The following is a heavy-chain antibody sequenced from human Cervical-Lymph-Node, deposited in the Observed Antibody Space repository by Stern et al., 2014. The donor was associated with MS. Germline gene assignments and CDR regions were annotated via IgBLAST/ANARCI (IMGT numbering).Heavy chain of an antibody. D-gene: IGHD6-19*01. CDR2: INWNSGSI. J-gene: IGHJ4*02. Sequence: QLVESGGGLVQPGRSLRLSCAAFGFTFDDFAMHWVRQAPGKGLEWVSGINWNSGSIGYADSVKGRFTISRDNAKNSLYLQMNSLRAEDTALYFCAKDRGNGGWYGSHYFDSWGQGTLVTLSS. CDR1: GFTFDDFA. CDR3: AKDRGNGGWYGSHYFDS. V-gene: IGHV3-9*01.